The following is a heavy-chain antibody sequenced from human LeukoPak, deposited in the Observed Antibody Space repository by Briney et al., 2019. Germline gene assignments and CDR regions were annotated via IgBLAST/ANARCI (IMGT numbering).Heavy chain of an antibody. CDR1: GDSVSSNSAA. Sequence: SQTLSLTRAISGDSVSSNSAAWNWIRQSPSRGLEWLGRTYYRSKWYNDYAVSVKSRITINPDTSKNQFSLQLNSVTPEDTAVYYCARADCSSTSCSGWFDPWGQGTLVTVSS. CDR2: TYYRSKWYN. J-gene: IGHJ5*02. D-gene: IGHD2-2*01. V-gene: IGHV6-1*01. CDR3: ARADCSSTSCSGWFDP.